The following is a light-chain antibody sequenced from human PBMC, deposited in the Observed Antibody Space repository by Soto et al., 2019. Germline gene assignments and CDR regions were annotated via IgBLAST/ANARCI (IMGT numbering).Light chain of an antibody. V-gene: IGLV2-14*01. J-gene: IGLJ3*02. CDR3: YSYAGSFTWV. Sequence: QSALTQPASVSGSPGQSITISCTGTSSDVGGYNYVSWYQQHPGKAPKLMIFEVSNRPSGVSYRFSGSKSGNTASLTISGLQAEDEADYYCYSYAGSFTWVFGGGTKLTVL. CDR1: SSDVGGYNY. CDR2: EVS.